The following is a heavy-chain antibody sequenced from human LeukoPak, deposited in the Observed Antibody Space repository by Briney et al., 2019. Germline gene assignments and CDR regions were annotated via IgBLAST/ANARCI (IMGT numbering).Heavy chain of an antibody. CDR2: INPDGSTT. D-gene: IGHD3-22*01. CDR3: ARVLSGSWDWFDP. J-gene: IGHJ5*02. CDR1: GFTFRSYW. V-gene: IGHV3-74*01. Sequence: PGGSLRLSCAASGFTFRSYWMNWVRQAPGKGLVWVSQINPDGSTTGYADSVKGRFTVSRDNAKNTVYLQMNSLRAEDTAVYYCARVLSGSWDWFDPWGQGTLVTVSS.